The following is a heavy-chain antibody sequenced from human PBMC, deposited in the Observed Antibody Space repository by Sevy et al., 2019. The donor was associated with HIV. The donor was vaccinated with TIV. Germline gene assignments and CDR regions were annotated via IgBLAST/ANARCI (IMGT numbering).Heavy chain of an antibody. CDR3: ARVRAYYYDSSGLGHDAFDI. CDR1: GYTFTSYA. V-gene: IGHV1-3*01. D-gene: IGHD3-22*01. Sequence: ASVKVSCEASGYTFTSYAMHWVRQAPGQRLEWMGWINAGNGNTKYSQKFQGRVTITRDTSASTAYMELSSLRSEDTAVYYCARVRAYYYDSSGLGHDAFDIWGQGTMVTVSS. CDR2: INAGNGNT. J-gene: IGHJ3*02.